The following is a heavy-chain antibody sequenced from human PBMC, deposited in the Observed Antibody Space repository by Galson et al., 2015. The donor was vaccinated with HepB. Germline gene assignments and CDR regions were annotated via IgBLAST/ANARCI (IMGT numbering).Heavy chain of an antibody. CDR3: TTTVVPAALDAFDI. D-gene: IGHD2-2*01. CDR1: GFAFSNAW. Sequence: SLRLSCAASGFAFSNAWMNWVRQAPGKGLEWVGRIKSKTDGGTTDYAAPVKGRCTISRDDSKDTLYLQMNSLKTEDTAVYYCTTTVVPAALDAFDIWGQGTMVTVSS. V-gene: IGHV3-15*07. CDR2: IKSKTDGGTT. J-gene: IGHJ3*02.